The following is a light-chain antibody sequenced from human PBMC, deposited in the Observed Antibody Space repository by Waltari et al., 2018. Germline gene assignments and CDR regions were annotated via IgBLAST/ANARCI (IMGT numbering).Light chain of an antibody. CDR3: QQGYTAPLT. V-gene: IGKV1-39*01. J-gene: IGKJ4*01. CDR1: QNIRSY. CDR2: GAS. Sequence: DIQLTQSPSSLSASEGDRVNITCRARQNIRSYLNWYQQSPGKAPNLLIYGASSLQSGIPSRFSGSGYGTDFTLTISSLQPEDFTTYYCQQGYTAPLTFGGGTKLEIK.